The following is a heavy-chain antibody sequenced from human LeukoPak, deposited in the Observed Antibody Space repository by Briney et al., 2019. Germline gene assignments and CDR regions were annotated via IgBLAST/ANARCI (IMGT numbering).Heavy chain of an antibody. V-gene: IGHV4-4*09. CDR2: IYTSGST. CDR3: ARLSRVFWSGYYYYYMDV. J-gene: IGHJ6*03. Sequence: PSETLSLTCTVSGGSISSYYWSWIRQPPGKGLEWIGYIYTSGSTNYNPSLKSRVTISVDTSKNQFSLKLSSVTAADTAVYYCARLSRVFWSGYYYYYMDVWGKGTTVTVSS. CDR1: GGSISSYY. D-gene: IGHD3-3*01.